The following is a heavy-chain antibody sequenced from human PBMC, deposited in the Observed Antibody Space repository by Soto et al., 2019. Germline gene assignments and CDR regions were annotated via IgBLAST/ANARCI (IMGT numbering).Heavy chain of an antibody. CDR1: GYSFSGYW. J-gene: IGHJ4*02. Sequence: ELQLVQSGAEVKKPGESLRISCKGSGYSFSGYWISCVRQMPGKGLEWMGRIDPSDSDTNYSPSFHGHVTISADKSISTAYLQWSSLKASDTVMYYCARLQAAAGDNDLTFDYWGQGTLVTVS. CDR3: ARLQAAAGDNDLTFDY. CDR2: IDPSDSDT. D-gene: IGHD6-13*01. V-gene: IGHV5-10-1*01.